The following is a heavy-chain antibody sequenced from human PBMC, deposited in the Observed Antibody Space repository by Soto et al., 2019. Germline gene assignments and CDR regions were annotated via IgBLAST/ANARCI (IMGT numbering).Heavy chain of an antibody. CDR3: ARLRGYEGRGIAAAGPPGDYYYMDV. CDR2: IYPGDSDT. D-gene: IGHD6-13*01. CDR1: GSSFTSYW. V-gene: IGHV5-51*01. J-gene: IGHJ6*03. Sequence: GESLKISCKGSGSSFTSYWIGWVRQMPGKGLEWMGIIYPGDSDTRYSPSFQGQVTISADKSISTAYLQWSSLKASDTAMYYCARLRGYEGRGIAAAGPPGDYYYMDVWGKGTTVTVSS.